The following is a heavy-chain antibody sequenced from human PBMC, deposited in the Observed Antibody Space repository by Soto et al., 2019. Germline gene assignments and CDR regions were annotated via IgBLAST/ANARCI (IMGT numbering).Heavy chain of an antibody. CDR1: GFTFTDFY. J-gene: IGHJ4*02. V-gene: IGHV3-7*03. CDR2: IRPDGSET. Sequence: EVQLVQSGGGLVQPGGSLRLSCVGSGFTFTDFYMNWVRQDPGKGLEWVANIRPDGSETNYVESVKGRFTTSRDNAKNSLFLQMNSLRADDTAVYYCAGWGGHDYNYWGQGILVTVSS. D-gene: IGHD4-4*01. CDR3: AGWGGHDYNY.